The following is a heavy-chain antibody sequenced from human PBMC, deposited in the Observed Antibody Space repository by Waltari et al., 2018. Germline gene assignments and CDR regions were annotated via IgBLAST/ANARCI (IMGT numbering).Heavy chain of an antibody. J-gene: IGHJ2*01. CDR2: IKRKTDGGTT. CDR1: GFTFSNAW. CDR3: TTGSKYWYFDL. V-gene: IGHV3-15*07. Sequence: EVQLVESGGGLVKPGGSLRLSCAASGFTFSNAWMNWVRQAPGKGLEWVGRIKRKTDGGTTDYAAPVKGRFTISRDDSKNTLYLQMNSLKTEDTAVYYCTTGSKYWYFDLWGRGTLVTVSS.